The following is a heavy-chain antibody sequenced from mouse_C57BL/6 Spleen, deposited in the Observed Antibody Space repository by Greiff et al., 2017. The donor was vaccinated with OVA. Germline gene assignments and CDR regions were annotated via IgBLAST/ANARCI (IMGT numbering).Heavy chain of an antibody. V-gene: IGHV5-4*01. CDR2: ISDGGSYT. Sequence: EVQGVESGGGLVKPGGSLKLSCAASGFTFSSYAMSWVRQTPEKRLEWVATISDGGSYTYYPDNVKGRFTISRDNAKNNLYLQMSHLKSEDTAMYYCARDPGRWYFDVWGTGTTVTVSS. J-gene: IGHJ1*03. CDR1: GFTFSSYA. CDR3: ARDPGRWYFDV.